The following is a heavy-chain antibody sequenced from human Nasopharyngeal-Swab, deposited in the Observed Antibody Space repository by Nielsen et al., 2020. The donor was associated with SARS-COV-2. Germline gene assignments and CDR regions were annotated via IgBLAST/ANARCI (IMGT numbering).Heavy chain of an antibody. D-gene: IGHD3-3*01. CDR3: ARDGLEYDFWSAYFMDV. J-gene: IGHJ6*02. CDR2: ISSSSSYI. Sequence: VRQAPGKGLEWVSSISSSSSYIYYADSVKGRFTISRDNAKNSLYLQMNSLRAEDTAVYYCARDGLEYDFWSAYFMDVRGQGTTVTVSS. V-gene: IGHV3-21*01.